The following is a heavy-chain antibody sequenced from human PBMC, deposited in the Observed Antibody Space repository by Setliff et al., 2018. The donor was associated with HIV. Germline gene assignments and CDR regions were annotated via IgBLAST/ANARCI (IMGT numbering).Heavy chain of an antibody. D-gene: IGHD5-18*01. CDR2: ISGYNGNT. J-gene: IGHJ6*02. CDR1: GDTFTKYG. Sequence: ASVKVSCKASGDTFTKYGIGWVRQAPGQGLEWMGWISGYNGNTNYAQKLQGRVTMTTDTSTTTAYMELRSLRSDDTAVYFCATDNMVGYNYYGMDVWGQGTTVTVSS. CDR3: ATDNMVGYNYYGMDV. V-gene: IGHV1-18*01.